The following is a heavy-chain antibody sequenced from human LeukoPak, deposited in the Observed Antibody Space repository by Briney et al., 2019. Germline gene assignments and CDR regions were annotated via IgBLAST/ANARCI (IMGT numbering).Heavy chain of an antibody. Sequence: ETLSLTCAVYGGSFSGYYWSWIRQPPGKGLEWIGEINHSGSTNYNPSLKSRVTISVDTSKNQFSLKLSSVTAADTAVYYCARGVDRVAYYFDYWGQGTLVTVSS. CDR3: ARGVDRVAYYFDY. CDR1: GGSFSGYY. J-gene: IGHJ4*02. CDR2: INHSGST. D-gene: IGHD2-15*01. V-gene: IGHV4-34*01.